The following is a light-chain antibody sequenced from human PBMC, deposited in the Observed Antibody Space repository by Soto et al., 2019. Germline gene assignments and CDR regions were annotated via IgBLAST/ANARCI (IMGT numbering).Light chain of an antibody. CDR2: GAS. V-gene: IGKV3-20*01. J-gene: IGKJ2*01. Sequence: EIVLTQSPGTLSLSPGERATLSCRASQSVSSSYLAWYQQKPGQAPRLLIYGASSRTTGIPDRFSGSASGTDFTLTISRLEPDDVVVYYCQRYGSSPYTFGQGTKLEIK. CDR3: QRYGSSPYT. CDR1: QSVSSSY.